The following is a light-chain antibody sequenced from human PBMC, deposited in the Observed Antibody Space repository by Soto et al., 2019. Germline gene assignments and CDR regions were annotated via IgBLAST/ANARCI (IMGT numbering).Light chain of an antibody. CDR3: QKYETSPYT. CDR1: QDVSSRD. Sequence: EVVLTQSPGTLSLSPGARASLSCRASQDVSSRDVAWYQQRPGQAPRLLIYHSSARATGIPERFSASGSGTDFTLTISRLEPEDSAVYFCQKYETSPYTFGQGTKVGIK. V-gene: IGKV3-20*01. CDR2: HSS. J-gene: IGKJ2*01.